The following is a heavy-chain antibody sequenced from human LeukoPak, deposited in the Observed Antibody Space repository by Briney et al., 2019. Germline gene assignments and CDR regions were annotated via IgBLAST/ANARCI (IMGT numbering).Heavy chain of an antibody. J-gene: IGHJ4*02. CDR2: ISSSSSYI. CDR1: GFTFSSYS. D-gene: IGHD2-15*01. V-gene: IGHV3-21*04. CDR3: ATLRKDIVVVVAAGFDY. Sequence: GGSLRLSCAASGFTFSSYSMNWVRQAPGKGLEWVSSISSSSSYIYYADSVKGRFTISRDNAKNSLYLQMNSLRAEDTAVYYCATLRKDIVVVVAAGFDYWGQGTLVTVSS.